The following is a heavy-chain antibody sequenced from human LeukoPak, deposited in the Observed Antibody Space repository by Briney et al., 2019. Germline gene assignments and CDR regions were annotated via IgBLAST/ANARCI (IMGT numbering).Heavy chain of an antibody. J-gene: IGHJ4*02. CDR2: IYTSGST. D-gene: IGHD3-22*01. CDR3: ARCGSGYLSPVDY. CDR1: GGSISSYY. V-gene: IGHV4-4*07. Sequence: PSETLSLICTVSGGSISSYYWSWIRQPAGKGMEGIGRIYTSGSTIYNPSLKSRVTMSVDTSKNQFSLKLSPVTAADTAVYFCARCGSGYLSPVDYWGQGTLVTVSS.